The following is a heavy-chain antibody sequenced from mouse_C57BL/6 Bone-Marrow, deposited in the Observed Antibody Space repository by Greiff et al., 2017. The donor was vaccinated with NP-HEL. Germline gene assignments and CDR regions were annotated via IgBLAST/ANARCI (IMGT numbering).Heavy chain of an antibody. Sequence: QVQLQQSGAELVKPGASVKLSCKASGYTFTSYWMHWVKQRPGRGLEWIGRLAPNRGVTKYTDPFTLQATLPVDKPSSTAYMQLSSLTSEDSAVYYCAREGSHVWFAYWGQGTLVTVSA. V-gene: IGHV1-72*01. CDR3: AREGSHVWFAY. CDR2: LAPNRGVT. D-gene: IGHD3-3*01. J-gene: IGHJ3*01. CDR1: GYTFTSYW.